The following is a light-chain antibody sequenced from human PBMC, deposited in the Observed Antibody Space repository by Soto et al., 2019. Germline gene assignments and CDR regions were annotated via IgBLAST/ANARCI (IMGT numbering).Light chain of an antibody. Sequence: DIQMTQSPSTLSASVGDRVTITCRASQSISYWLAWYQQKPGKAPKFLISKASNLETGVPSRFSGGGSGTEFTLTISSLQPDDFATYYCLQCSTYPLTFGGGTKVDIK. CDR3: LQCSTYPLT. CDR2: KAS. CDR1: QSISYW. V-gene: IGKV1-5*03. J-gene: IGKJ4*01.